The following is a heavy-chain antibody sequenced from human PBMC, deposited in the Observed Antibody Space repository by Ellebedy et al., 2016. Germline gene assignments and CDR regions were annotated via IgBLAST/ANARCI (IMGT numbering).Heavy chain of an antibody. Sequence: GGSLRLSCAASGFTFSSYWMHWVRQAPGKGLVWVSRINSDGSSTTYADSVKGRFTTSRDNAKNTLYLQMNSLRAEDTAVYYCARDSGGSFRSGMDVWGQGTTVTVSS. D-gene: IGHD1-26*01. J-gene: IGHJ6*02. CDR1: GFTFSSYW. CDR2: INSDGSST. CDR3: ARDSGGSFRSGMDV. V-gene: IGHV3-74*01.